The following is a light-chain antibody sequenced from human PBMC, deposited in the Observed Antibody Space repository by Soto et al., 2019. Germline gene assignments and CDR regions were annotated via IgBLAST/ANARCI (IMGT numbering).Light chain of an antibody. V-gene: IGLV2-14*01. CDR1: RDDIGAYDY. Sequence: QSALTQPASVSGSPGQSSTISCAGTRDDIGAYDYVSWYQQHPGNAPKLLFYEVTNRPSGVSDRFSGSKSGNTASLTISGLQAEDEADYYCNTYTNSSAVVSGGGTKVTVL. CDR3: NTYTNSSAVV. J-gene: IGLJ2*01. CDR2: EVT.